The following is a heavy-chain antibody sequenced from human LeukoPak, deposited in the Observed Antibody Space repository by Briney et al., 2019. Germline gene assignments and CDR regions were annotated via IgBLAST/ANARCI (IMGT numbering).Heavy chain of an antibody. Sequence: PGGSLRLSCAASGFTFSNFGMSWVRQAPGKGLEWVSYISTSSTTIYYADSLKGRFTISRDNAKNSVYLQMNSLSAEDTAVYYCARQGLYDSSDFWTFQHWGQGTLVTVSS. CDR2: ISTSSTTI. V-gene: IGHV3-48*04. D-gene: IGHD3/OR15-3a*01. J-gene: IGHJ1*01. CDR1: GFTFSNFG. CDR3: ARQGLYDSSDFWTFQH.